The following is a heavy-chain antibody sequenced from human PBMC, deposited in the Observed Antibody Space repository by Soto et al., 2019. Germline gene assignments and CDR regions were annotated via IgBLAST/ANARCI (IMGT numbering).Heavy chain of an antibody. CDR2: VYSGGAT. J-gene: IGHJ4*02. V-gene: IGHV3-53*04. CDR1: GFTVSSNY. Sequence: EVRLVESGGGLVQPGGSLRLSCAAFGFTVSSNYMTWVRLAPGKGLEWVSLVYSGGATHYAASVKGRFTISTHSSQNTLFLQTNSLRTGDTATNYCVRGRYGSEIHWGQGTKVTVSS. CDR3: VRGRYGSEIH. D-gene: IGHD3-10*01.